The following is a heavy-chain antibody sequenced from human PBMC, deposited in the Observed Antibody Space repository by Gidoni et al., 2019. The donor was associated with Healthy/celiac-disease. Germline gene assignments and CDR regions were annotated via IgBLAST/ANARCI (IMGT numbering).Heavy chain of an antibody. J-gene: IGHJ4*02. V-gene: IGHV3-33*01. Sequence: QVQLVESGGGVVQPGRSLRLSCAASGFTFSSYGMHWGRQATGKGLEWAAVIWYDGSNKYYADSVKGRFTISRDNSKNTLYLQMNSLRAEDTAVYYCARDSNYYDSSGWAYWGQGTLVTVSS. D-gene: IGHD3-22*01. CDR1: GFTFSSYG. CDR2: IWYDGSNK. CDR3: ARDSNYYDSSGWAY.